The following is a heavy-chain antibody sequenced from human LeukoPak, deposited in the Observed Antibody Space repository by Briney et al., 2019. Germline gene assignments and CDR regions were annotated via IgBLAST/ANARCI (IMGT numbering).Heavy chain of an antibody. CDR2: ISYDGSNK. V-gene: IGHV3-30*04. CDR1: GFTFSSYA. D-gene: IGHD3-3*01. J-gene: IGHJ1*01. CDR3: AKASYDFWSGEYFQH. Sequence: GGSLRLSCAASGFTFSSYAMHWVRQAPGKGLEWVAVISYDGSNKYYADSVKGRFTISRDNSKNTLYLQMNSLRAEDTAVYYCAKASYDFWSGEYFQHWGQGTLVTVSS.